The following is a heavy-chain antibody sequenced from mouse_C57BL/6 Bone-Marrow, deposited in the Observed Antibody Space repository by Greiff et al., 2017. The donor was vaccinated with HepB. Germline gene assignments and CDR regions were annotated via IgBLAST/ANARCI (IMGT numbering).Heavy chain of an antibody. Sequence: QVQLQQPGAELVKPGPSVKLSCKASGSTFTGYCMHWVKQSPGQGLEWIGMVHPNNGSTNYNEKFKSKATLTVDKSSSTAYMQLSSLTSEDSAVYYCAKSNYDVDYWGQGTSVTVSS. CDR3: AKSNYDVDY. D-gene: IGHD2-5*01. J-gene: IGHJ4*01. V-gene: IGHV1-64*01. CDR2: VHPNNGST. CDR1: GSTFTGYC.